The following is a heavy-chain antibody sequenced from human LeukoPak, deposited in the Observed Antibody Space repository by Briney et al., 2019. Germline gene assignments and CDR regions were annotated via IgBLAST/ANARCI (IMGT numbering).Heavy chain of an antibody. CDR2: MNPSSGNT. J-gene: IGHJ4*02. CDR1: GYTFTSYH. D-gene: IGHD2-15*01. Sequence: ASVKVSCKASGYTFTSYHINWVRQATGQGLEWMGWMNPSSGNTGYAQKFQGRVTMTRNTSINTAYMELSSLRSEDTAVFYCARFLAPGYCSGGSCYFIDYWGQGTLVTVFS. CDR3: ARFLAPGYCSGGSCYFIDY. V-gene: IGHV1-8*01.